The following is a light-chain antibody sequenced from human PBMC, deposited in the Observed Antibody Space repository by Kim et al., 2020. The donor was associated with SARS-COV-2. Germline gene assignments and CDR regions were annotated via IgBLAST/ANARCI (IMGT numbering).Light chain of an antibody. CDR2: DVS. CDR1: SSDVGGYNY. V-gene: IGLV2-14*03. CDR3: SSYTSSSTDVV. J-gene: IGLJ2*01. Sequence: QSVTICCTGTSSDVGGYNYVSWYQQHPGKAPKLMIYDVSNRPSGVSNRFSGSKSGNTASLTISGLQAEDEADYYCSSYTSSSTDVVFGGGTQLTVL.